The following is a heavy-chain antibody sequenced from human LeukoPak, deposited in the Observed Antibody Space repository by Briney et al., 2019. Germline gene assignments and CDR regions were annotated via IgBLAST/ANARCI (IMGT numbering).Heavy chain of an antibody. CDR3: ARGVDPVWFDP. J-gene: IGHJ5*02. CDR1: GGSISSYY. Sequence: SSETLSLTCTVSGGSISSYYWSWIRQPPGKGLEWIGYIYYSGSTNYNPSLKSRVTISVDTSKNQYSLKLSSVTAADTAVYYCARGVDPVWFDPWGQGTLVTVSS. CDR2: IYYSGST. V-gene: IGHV4-59*01.